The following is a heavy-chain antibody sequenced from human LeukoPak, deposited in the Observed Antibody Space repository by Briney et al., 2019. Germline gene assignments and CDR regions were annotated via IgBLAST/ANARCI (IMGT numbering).Heavy chain of an antibody. CDR3: ARLVGASWFDS. Sequence: SQTLSLTCAISGDSFSTNSATWTWLRQSPSRGLEWLGRTYYRSKWYNDYAVSMKSRITINPDTSKNQFSLQLNSMTPEDTAVYYCARLVGASWFDSWGQGTLVTVSS. J-gene: IGHJ5*01. CDR1: GDSFSTNSAT. V-gene: IGHV6-1*01. D-gene: IGHD1-26*01. CDR2: TYYRSKWYN.